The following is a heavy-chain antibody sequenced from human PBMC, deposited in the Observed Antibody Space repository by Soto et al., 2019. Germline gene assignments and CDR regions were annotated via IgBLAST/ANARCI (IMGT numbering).Heavy chain of an antibody. Sequence: SQTLSLTCAISGVSVSINSAAWNWIRQSPSRGLEWLGRTYYRSKWYNDYAVSVKSRITINPDTSKDQFSLQLNSVTPEDTAVYYCARWIQGSHAFEIWGQGTMVTVSS. D-gene: IGHD5-18*01. CDR3: ARWIQGSHAFEI. V-gene: IGHV6-1*01. CDR2: TYYRSKWYN. CDR1: GVSVSINSAA. J-gene: IGHJ3*02.